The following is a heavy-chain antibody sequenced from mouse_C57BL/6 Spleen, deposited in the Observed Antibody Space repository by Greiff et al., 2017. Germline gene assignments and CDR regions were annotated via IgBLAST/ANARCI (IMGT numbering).Heavy chain of an antibody. D-gene: IGHD6-2*01. CDR2: IYIGNGYT. CDR1: GYTFTSYG. V-gene: IGHV1-58*01. J-gene: IGHJ2*01. CDR3: SRGVSYFDY. Sequence: EVQRVESGAELVRPGSSVKMSCKTSGYTFTSYGINWVKQRPGKGLEWIGYIYIGNGYTEYNEKFKGKATMSSDTSSSTAYLQLSSLTSEDAAIYFCSRGVSYFDYWGQGTTLTVSS.